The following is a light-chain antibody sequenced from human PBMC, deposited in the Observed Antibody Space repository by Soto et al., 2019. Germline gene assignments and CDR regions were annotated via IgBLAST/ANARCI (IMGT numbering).Light chain of an antibody. Sequence: EIVMTQSPATLSVSPGERATLSCRASQSVSSNLAWYQHKPGQAPRLLIYGASTRATGIPARFSGSGSGTEFTLTISSLQSEDFAVYSCQQYNNWPRTFGQGTTVEIK. V-gene: IGKV3-15*01. CDR3: QQYNNWPRT. CDR2: GAS. J-gene: IGKJ1*01. CDR1: QSVSSN.